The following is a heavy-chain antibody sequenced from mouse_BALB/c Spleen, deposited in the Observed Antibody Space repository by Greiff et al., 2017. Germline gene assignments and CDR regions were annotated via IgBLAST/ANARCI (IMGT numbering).Heavy chain of an antibody. CDR1: GFTFSSFG. J-gene: IGHJ1*01. D-gene: IGHD2-4*01. CDR2: ISSGSSTI. V-gene: IGHV5-17*02. Sequence: EVQLVESGGGLVQPGGSRKLSCAASGFTFSSFGMHWVRQAPEKGLEWVAYISSGSSTIYYADTVKGRFTISRDNPKNTLFLQMTSLRSEDTAMYYCARSYDYDTYFDVWGAGTTVTVSS. CDR3: ARSYDYDTYFDV.